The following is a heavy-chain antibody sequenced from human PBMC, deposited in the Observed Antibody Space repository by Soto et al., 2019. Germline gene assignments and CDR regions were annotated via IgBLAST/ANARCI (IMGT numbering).Heavy chain of an antibody. CDR3: ANSPSEWMELSSGMAV. J-gene: IGHJ6*02. Sequence: QVQLVESGGGVVQPGRSLRLSCAASGFTFSSYGMHWVRQAPGKGLEWVAGISYDGRNKYYADSVKGRFTISRDNSKNTLYLQMDSQRAEDMGVYYCANSPSEWMELSSGMAVWGQGTTVTVTS. D-gene: IGHD1-7*01. CDR1: GFTFSSYG. V-gene: IGHV3-30*18. CDR2: ISYDGRNK.